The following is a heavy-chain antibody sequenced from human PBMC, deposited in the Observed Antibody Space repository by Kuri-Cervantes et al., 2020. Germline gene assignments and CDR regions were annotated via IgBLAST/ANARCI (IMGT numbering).Heavy chain of an antibody. Sequence: GGSLRLSCAAPGFTFDDYAMHWVRQAPGKGLEWVSGISWNSGSIGYADSVKGRFTISRDNAKNSLYLQMNSLRAEDTALYYCAKFAGNGDYISGGAFDIWGQGTMVTVSS. V-gene: IGHV3-9*01. CDR3: AKFAGNGDYISGGAFDI. D-gene: IGHD4-17*01. J-gene: IGHJ3*02. CDR1: GFTFDDYA. CDR2: ISWNSGSI.